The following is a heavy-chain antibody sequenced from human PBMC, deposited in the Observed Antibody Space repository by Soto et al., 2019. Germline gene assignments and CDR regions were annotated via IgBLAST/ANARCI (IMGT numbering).Heavy chain of an antibody. V-gene: IGHV4-34*01. D-gene: IGHD3-16*01. CDR1: GGFLSESY. CDR2: INHVGGT. Sequence: SETLSLTCAVYGGFLSESYWTWIRQPPGKGLEWIGEINHVGGTNYNPSLKSRVTMSVDTSQNQFSLRLISVTAADTAMYFCVRIRYQLPSSVLWLDPWGQGAPVTISS. J-gene: IGHJ5*02. CDR3: VRIRYQLPSSVLWLDP.